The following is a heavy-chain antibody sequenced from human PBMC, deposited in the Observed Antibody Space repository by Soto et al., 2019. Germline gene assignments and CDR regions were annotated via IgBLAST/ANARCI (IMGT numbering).Heavy chain of an antibody. CDR3: ARDPQGSYCYIDY. Sequence: GGPIRLSWAASGLTFSNYAIHWVRPDPGKGLEWVTIISKDGNSKHYADSVKGRFTISRDNSKNTLFLQMNSLRAEDTAVYYCARDPQGSYCYIDYWGQGTPVTVSS. D-gene: IGHD3-10*01. V-gene: IGHV3-30-3*01. J-gene: IGHJ4*02. CDR1: GLTFSNYA. CDR2: ISKDGNSK.